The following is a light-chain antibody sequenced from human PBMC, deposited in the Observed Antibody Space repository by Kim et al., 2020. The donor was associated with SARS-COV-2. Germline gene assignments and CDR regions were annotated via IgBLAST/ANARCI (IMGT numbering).Light chain of an antibody. Sequence: GKSVTISCIGPRSDVGGYNFVAWYQKHPGKAPKVMIYEVNKPPSGVPDRFSGSKSGNTASLTVSGLQAEDEADYYCSSYAGRQNLVFGGGTQLTVL. CDR3: SSYAGRQNLV. CDR2: EVN. J-gene: IGLJ2*01. V-gene: IGLV2-8*01. CDR1: RSDVGGYNF.